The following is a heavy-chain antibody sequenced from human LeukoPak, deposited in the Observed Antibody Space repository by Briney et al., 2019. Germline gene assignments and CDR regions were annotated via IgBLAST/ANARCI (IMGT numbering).Heavy chain of an antibody. D-gene: IGHD2-2*02. CDR3: ARRDCSSTSCYTGWFDP. J-gene: IGHJ5*02. CDR2: IYYSGST. Sequence: SEALSLTCTVSGGSISSYYWSWIRQPPGKGLEWIGYIYYSGSTNYNPSLKSRVTISVDTSKNQFSLKLSSVTAADTAVYYCARRDCSSTSCYTGWFDPWGQGTLVTVSS. V-gene: IGHV4-59*01. CDR1: GGSISSYY.